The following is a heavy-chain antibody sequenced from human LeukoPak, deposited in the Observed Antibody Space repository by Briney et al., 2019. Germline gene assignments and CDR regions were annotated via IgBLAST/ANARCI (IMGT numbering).Heavy chain of an antibody. Sequence: PGGSLRLSCAASGFTFSNYEMNWVRQAPGKGLEWVSSISSSSSYIYYADSVKGRFTISRDSAKNSLYLQMNSLKAEDTALYYCARGLHAGDYWGQGTLVTVSS. J-gene: IGHJ4*02. CDR3: ARGLHAGDY. CDR1: GFTFSNYE. V-gene: IGHV3-21*01. CDR2: ISSSSSYI.